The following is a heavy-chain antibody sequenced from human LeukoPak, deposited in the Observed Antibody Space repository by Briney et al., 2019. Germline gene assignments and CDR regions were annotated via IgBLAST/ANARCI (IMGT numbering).Heavy chain of an antibody. CDR2: INQDESEE. CDR3: ARDRGYSTFDF. J-gene: IGHJ4*02. Sequence: GGSLRLSCAASGFTFSSYWMSSVRQAPGKGLEWVANINQDESEENFVDSVKGRFSISRDNAKRSLYLQMNSLRAEDTAMYYCARDRGYSTFDFWGQGTLVTVSS. D-gene: IGHD4-11*01. CDR1: GFTFSSYW. V-gene: IGHV3-7*04.